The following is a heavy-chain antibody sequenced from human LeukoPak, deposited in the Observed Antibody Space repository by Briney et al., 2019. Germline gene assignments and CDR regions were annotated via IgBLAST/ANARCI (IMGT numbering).Heavy chain of an antibody. J-gene: IGHJ5*02. CDR2: IYPGDSDT. CDR1: GYSFTSYW. CDR3: ARARPGYSSGWYGENWFDP. D-gene: IGHD6-19*01. Sequence: GESLKISCKGSGYSFTSYWIGWVRQMPGKGLEWMGMIYPGDSDTRYSPSFQGQVTISADKSISTAYLQWSSLKASDTAMYYCARARPGYSSGWYGENWFDPWGQGTLVTVSS. V-gene: IGHV5-51*01.